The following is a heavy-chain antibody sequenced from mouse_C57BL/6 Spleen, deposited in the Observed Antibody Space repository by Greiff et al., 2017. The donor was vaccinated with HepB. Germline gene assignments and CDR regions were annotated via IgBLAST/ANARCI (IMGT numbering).Heavy chain of an antibody. Sequence: EVQLKESGPGLVKPSQSLSLTCSVTGYSITSGYYWNWIRQFPGNKLEWMGYISYDGSNNYNPSLKNRISITRDTSKNQFFLKLNSVTTEDTATYYCAREGGLYYDYGRNAMDYWGQGTSVTVSS. CDR3: AREGGLYYDYGRNAMDY. J-gene: IGHJ4*01. CDR2: ISYDGSN. CDR1: GYSITSGYY. V-gene: IGHV3-6*01. D-gene: IGHD2-4*01.